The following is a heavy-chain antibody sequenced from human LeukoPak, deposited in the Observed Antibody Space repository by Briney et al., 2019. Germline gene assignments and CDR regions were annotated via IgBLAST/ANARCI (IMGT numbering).Heavy chain of an antibody. CDR1: GFTFSDYY. D-gene: IGHD2-8*02. Sequence: GGSLRLSCAASGFTFSDYYMTWIRQAPAKGLEWVSYITSSYTIYYADSVKGRFTISRDNAKNSLYLQMNSLRAEDTAIYYCARDTAGGTFRFDPWGQGTLVTVSS. J-gene: IGHJ5*02. CDR3: ARDTAGGTFRFDP. CDR2: ITSSYTI. V-gene: IGHV3-11*01.